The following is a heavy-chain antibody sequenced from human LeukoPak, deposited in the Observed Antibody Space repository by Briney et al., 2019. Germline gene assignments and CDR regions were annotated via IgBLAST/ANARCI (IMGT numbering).Heavy chain of an antibody. V-gene: IGHV3-23*01. CDR2: ISGRGGSA. D-gene: IGHD3-10*01. Sequence: GGSLRLSCAPSGFTFSSYAMSWVRQAPGKGLEWVSAISGRGGSAYYADSVKGRFTISRDNSKNTLYLQMNSLRAEDTAVYYCAKLTMVRGAPFDYWGQGTLVTVSS. CDR1: GFTFSSYA. CDR3: AKLTMVRGAPFDY. J-gene: IGHJ4*02.